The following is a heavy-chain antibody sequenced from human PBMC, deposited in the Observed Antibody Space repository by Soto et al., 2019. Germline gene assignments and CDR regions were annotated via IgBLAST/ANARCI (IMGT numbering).Heavy chain of an antibody. V-gene: IGHV4-31*03. D-gene: IGHD2-15*01. Sequence: QVQLQESGPGLVKPSQTLSLTCTVSGGSISSGNYYWNWIRQHPGKGLEWLGYIYHSGSTYYNPSLKSRVTISVDTSKNQFSLKLSSVTAADTAVYYCARDPSGGSGPDYRGQGTLVTVSS. J-gene: IGHJ4*02. CDR1: GGSISSGNYY. CDR3: ARDPSGGSGPDY. CDR2: IYHSGST.